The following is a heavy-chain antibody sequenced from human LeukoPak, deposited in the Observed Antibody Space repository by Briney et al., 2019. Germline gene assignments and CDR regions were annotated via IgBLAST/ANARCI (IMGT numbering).Heavy chain of an antibody. CDR2: IGGSGGST. CDR3: AKQLTTRWYYYYGMDV. V-gene: IGHV3-23*01. D-gene: IGHD4-11*01. Sequence: GGSLRLSCAASGFTFSSYAMSWVRQAPGKGLEWVSAIGGSGGSTYYADSVKGRFTISRDNSKNTLYLQMNSLRAEDTAVYYCAKQLTTRWYYYYGMDVWGQGTTVTVSS. J-gene: IGHJ6*02. CDR1: GFTFSSYA.